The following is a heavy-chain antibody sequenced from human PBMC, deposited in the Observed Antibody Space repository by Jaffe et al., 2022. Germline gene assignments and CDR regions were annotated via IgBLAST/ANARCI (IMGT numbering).Heavy chain of an antibody. D-gene: IGHD5-18*01. CDR3: ARVFSAAGYSYGYVPGESHYFDY. CDR1: GYTFTSYA. Sequence: QVQLVQSGSELKKPGASVKVSCKASGYTFTSYAMNWVRQAPGQGLEWMGWINTNTGNPTYAQGFTGRFVFSLDTSVSTAYLQISSLKAEDTAVYYCARVFSAAGYSYGYVPGESHYFDYWGQGTLVTVSS. CDR2: INTNTGNP. J-gene: IGHJ4*02. V-gene: IGHV7-4-1*02.